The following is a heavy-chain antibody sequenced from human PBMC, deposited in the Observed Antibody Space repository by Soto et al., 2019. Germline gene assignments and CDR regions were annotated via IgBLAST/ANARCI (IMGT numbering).Heavy chain of an antibody. CDR2: INHRGST. CDR1: GGSFSGYY. D-gene: IGHD3-9*01. V-gene: IGHV4-34*01. CDR3: GLAGYDIWTGYYFDY. J-gene: IGHJ4*02. Sequence: NPSETLSLTCAVYGGSFSGYYWSWFRQPPGKGLEWIGEINHRGSTNYNPSLKSRITISVDTSKNQFSLKLSSVTAADTAVYYCGLAGYDIWTGYYFDYRGQGTMGTGFS.